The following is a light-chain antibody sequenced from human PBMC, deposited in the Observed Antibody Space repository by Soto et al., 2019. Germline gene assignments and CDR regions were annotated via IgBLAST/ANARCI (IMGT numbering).Light chain of an antibody. CDR3: SSYAGSNNWV. J-gene: IGLJ3*02. CDR2: EVS. Sequence: QSALTQPPSASGSPGQSVTISCTGTSNDVGLYNYVSWYQQNPGKAPKLMIYEVSKRPSGVPNRFSGSKSGNTASLTVSGLQPEDEAHYYCSSYAGSNNWVFGGGTELTVL. V-gene: IGLV2-8*01. CDR1: SNDVGLYNY.